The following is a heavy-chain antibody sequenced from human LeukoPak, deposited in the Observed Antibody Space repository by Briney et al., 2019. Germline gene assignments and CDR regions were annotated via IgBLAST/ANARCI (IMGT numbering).Heavy chain of an antibody. CDR3: ARYMYGDYPFDY. V-gene: IGHV3-21*01. J-gene: IGHJ4*02. Sequence: PGGSLRLSCAASGFTFSSYSMNWVRQAPGKGLEWVSSISSSSSYIYYADSVKGRFTISRDNAKNSLYLQMNSLRAEDTAVYYCARYMYGDYPFDYWGQGTLVTVSS. CDR2: ISSSSSYI. CDR1: GFTFSSYS. D-gene: IGHD4-17*01.